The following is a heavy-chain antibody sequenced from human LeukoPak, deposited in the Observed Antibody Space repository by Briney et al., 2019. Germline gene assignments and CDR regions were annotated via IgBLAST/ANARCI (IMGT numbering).Heavy chain of an antibody. J-gene: IGHJ5*02. V-gene: IGHV3-7*04. Sequence: GGSLRLSCAASGFTFSSYGMSWVRQAPGKGLEWVASINQDGGEIHYVDSVKGRFTISRDNAKNSLYLQMNSLTAEDTAVHYCVRAHHPGGWFDPWGQGTLVTVSS. CDR2: INQDGGEI. CDR1: GFTFSSYG. D-gene: IGHD3-10*01. CDR3: VRAHHPGGWFDP.